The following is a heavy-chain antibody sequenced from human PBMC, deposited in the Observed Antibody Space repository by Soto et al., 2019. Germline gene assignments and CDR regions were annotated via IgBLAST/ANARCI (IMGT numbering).Heavy chain of an antibody. V-gene: IGHV3-30*18. D-gene: IGHD1-1*01. CDR1: GFTLSSYE. CDR3: PKDVKLRVSSVYNYHGIDV. J-gene: IGHJ6*02. CDR2: ISNGGSSQ. Sequence: GGSLRLSCAASGFTLSSYEMHWVRRAPGKGVEWVAVISNGGSSQYYADSVKGRFTISRDNSKNTLYLQMNSLSTEDTAMYFCPKDVKLRVSSVYNYHGIDVWGLGTTVTVSS.